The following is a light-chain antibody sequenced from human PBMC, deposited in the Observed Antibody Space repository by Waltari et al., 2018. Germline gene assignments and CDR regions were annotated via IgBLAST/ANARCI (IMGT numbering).Light chain of an antibody. V-gene: IGKV1-12*01. Sequence: DIQMTQSPSSVSASVGDRVIITCRASHDISRWVAWYQQKPGQAPWFLIYDASTLQSGVPSRFSGSVSGTEFTLTISSLQPEDFATYYCQQHDNLPFTFGPGTKVDIK. J-gene: IGKJ3*01. CDR2: DAS. CDR1: HDISRW. CDR3: QQHDNLPFT.